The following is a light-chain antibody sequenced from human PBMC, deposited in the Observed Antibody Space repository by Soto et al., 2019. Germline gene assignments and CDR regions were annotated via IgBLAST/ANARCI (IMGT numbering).Light chain of an antibody. V-gene: IGLV2-8*01. J-gene: IGLJ1*01. CDR3: KSYAGSNTYV. CDR1: KNDIGVYDF. Sequence: ALTQPPSASGSPGQSVTISCTGTKNDIGVYDFVSWYQHHPGKAPRLIIYEVVQRPSGVPDRFSGSKSGNTASLTVSGLQAEDEADYFCKSYAGSNTYVFGSGTKVTVL. CDR2: EVV.